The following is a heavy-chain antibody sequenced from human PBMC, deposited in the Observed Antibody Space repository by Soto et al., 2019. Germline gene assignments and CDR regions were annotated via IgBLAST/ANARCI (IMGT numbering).Heavy chain of an antibody. D-gene: IGHD5-18*01. CDR3: AYRLGYRKHWFDP. CDR2: INHSGST. V-gene: IGHV4-34*01. J-gene: IGHJ5*02. Sequence: SETLSLTCAVYGGSFSGYYWSWIRQPPGKGLEWIGEINHSGSTNYNPSLKSRVTISVDTSKNQFSLKLSSVTAADTAVYYCAYRLGYRKHWFDPWGQGTLVTVSS. CDR1: GGSFSGYY.